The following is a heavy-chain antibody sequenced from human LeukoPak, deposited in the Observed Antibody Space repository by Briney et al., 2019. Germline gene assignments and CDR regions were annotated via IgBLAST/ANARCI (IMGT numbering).Heavy chain of an antibody. CDR3: ARVGYDILTGYYYYYGMDV. V-gene: IGHV1-18*01. CDR2: ISAYNGNT. D-gene: IGHD3-9*01. CDR1: GYTFTSYG. Sequence: GASVKVSCKASGYTFTSYGISWVRQAPGQGLEWMGWISAYNGNTNYAQKLQGRVTMTTDTSTSTAYMELRSLRSDGTAVYYCARVGYDILTGYYYYYGMDVWGQGTTVTVSS. J-gene: IGHJ6*02.